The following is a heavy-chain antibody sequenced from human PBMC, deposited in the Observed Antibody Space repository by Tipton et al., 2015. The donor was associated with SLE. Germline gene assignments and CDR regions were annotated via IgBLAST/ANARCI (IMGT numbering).Heavy chain of an antibody. CDR2: INDSGST. Sequence: LRLSCAASGFTFSNNWMTWVRQAPGKGLEWIGSINDSGSTSYNPSLKSRVTISVDTSKNQFSLKLRSVTAADTAVYYCARHLLEWLPYGLGYWGQGTLVTVSS. CDR1: GFTFSNNWMT. J-gene: IGHJ4*02. D-gene: IGHD3-3*01. CDR3: ARHLLEWLPYGLGY. V-gene: IGHV4-39*01.